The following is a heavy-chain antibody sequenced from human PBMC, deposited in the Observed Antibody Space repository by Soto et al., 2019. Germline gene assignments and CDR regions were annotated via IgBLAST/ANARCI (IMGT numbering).Heavy chain of an antibody. D-gene: IGHD2-2*01. J-gene: IGHJ4*02. CDR3: AKGGCSATTCLPRTPTNDN. Sequence: QVHLVESGGGVVQPGRSLRLSCAASGFTFSNFGMHWVRQAPGKGLEWVAVISYDGSSEYYPDSVMGRFTISRDNSKNTLYLQMNSLGVEDTAIYYCAKGGCSATTCLPRTPTNDNWGQGTLVNVSS. CDR1: GFTFSNFG. CDR2: ISYDGSSE. V-gene: IGHV3-30*18.